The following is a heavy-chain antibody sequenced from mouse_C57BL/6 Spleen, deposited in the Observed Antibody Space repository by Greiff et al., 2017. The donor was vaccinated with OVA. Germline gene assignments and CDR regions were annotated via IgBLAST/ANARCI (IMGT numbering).Heavy chain of an antibody. V-gene: IGHV1-55*01. CDR2: IYPGSGST. J-gene: IGHJ1*03. D-gene: IGHD1-1*01. Sequence: QVQLQQPGAELVKPGASVKMSCKASGYTFTSYWITWVKQRPGQGLEWIGDIYPGSGSTNYNEKFKSKATLTVDTSSSTAYMQLSSLTSEDSAVYYCARGGFTTVVDWYFDVWGTGTTVTVSS. CDR1: GYTFTSYW. CDR3: ARGGFTTVVDWYFDV.